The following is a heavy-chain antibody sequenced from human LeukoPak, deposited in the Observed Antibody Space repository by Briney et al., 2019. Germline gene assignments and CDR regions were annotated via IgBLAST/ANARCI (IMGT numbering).Heavy chain of an antibody. D-gene: IGHD3-22*01. J-gene: IGHJ4*02. V-gene: IGHV1-18*01. CDR1: GYTFTSYG. CDR3: IYYYDSSGYPIIDY. CDR2: ISAYNGNT. Sequence: ASVEVSCKASGYTFTSYGISWVRQAPGQGLEWMGWISAYNGNTNYAQKLQGRVTMTTDTSTSTAYMELRSLRSDDTAVYYCIYYYDSSGYPIIDYWGQGTLVTVSS.